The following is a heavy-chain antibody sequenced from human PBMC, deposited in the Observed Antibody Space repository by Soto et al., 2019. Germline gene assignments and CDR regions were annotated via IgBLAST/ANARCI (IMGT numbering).Heavy chain of an antibody. CDR3: ARHEYSSSSYYFDY. V-gene: IGHV1-69*01. D-gene: IGHD6-6*01. CDR1: GGTFSSYA. CDR2: IIPIFGTA. J-gene: IGHJ4*02. Sequence: QVQLVQSGAEVKKPGSSVKVSCKASGGTFSSYAISWVRQAPGQGLEWMGGIIPIFGTANYAQKFQGRVTITADESTSTAYIELSSLRSEDTAVYYCARHEYSSSSYYFDYWGQGTLVTVSS.